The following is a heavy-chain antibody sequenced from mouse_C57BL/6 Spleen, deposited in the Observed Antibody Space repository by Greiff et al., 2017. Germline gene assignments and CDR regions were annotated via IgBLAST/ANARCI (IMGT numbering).Heavy chain of an antibody. CDR2: IDPSDSYT. D-gene: IGHD2-4*01. CDR1: GYTFTSYW. V-gene: IGHV1-50*01. CDR3: ARGVYYDYDAAY. Sequence: QVQLQQPGAELVKPGASVKLSCKASGYTFTSYWMQWVKQRPGQGLEWIGEIDPSDSYTNYNQKFKGKATLTVDTSASTAYMQLSSLTSEDSAVDYCARGVYYDYDAAYWGQGTLVTVSA. J-gene: IGHJ3*01.